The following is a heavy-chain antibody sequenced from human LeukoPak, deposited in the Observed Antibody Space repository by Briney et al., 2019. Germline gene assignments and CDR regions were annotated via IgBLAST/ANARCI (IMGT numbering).Heavy chain of an antibody. D-gene: IGHD6-13*01. CDR2: IYSGGST. J-gene: IGHJ2*01. CDR3: VREAVSSSWNNWYFDL. V-gene: IGHV3-66*01. CDR1: GFTFSDYY. Sequence: PGGSLRLSCAASGFTFSDYYMSWVRQAPGKGLEGVSVIYSGGSTYYADSVKGRFTISRDNSKNTLYLQMNSLRAGDTAVYYCVREAVSSSWNNWYFDLWGRGTLVTVSS.